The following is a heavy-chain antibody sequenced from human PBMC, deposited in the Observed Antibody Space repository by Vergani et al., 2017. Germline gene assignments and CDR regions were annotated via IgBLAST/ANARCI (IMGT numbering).Heavy chain of an antibody. CDR1: GGSFSGYY. CDR2: INHSGST. J-gene: IGHJ4*02. V-gene: IGHV4-34*01. CDR3: ARGRVGSSSWYGRLPDY. Sequence: QVQLQQWGAGLLKPSETLSLTCAVYGGSFSGYYWSWIRQPPGKGLEWIGEINHSGSTNYNPSLKSRVTISVDTSKNQFSLQLSSVTAADTAVYYCARGRVGSSSWYGRLPDYWGQGTLVTVSS. D-gene: IGHD6-13*01.